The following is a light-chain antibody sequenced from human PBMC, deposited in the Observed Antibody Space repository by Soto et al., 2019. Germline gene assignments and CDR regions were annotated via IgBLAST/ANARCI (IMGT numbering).Light chain of an antibody. Sequence: DIQMTQSPSTLSESVGDRVNITCRASQSISSWLAWYPQKPGKAPKLLIYRASDLQTGVPSRFIGSVSGTDFTLSISSLKTDDFATYYCQQYNSYFFTFGPGTKVDVQ. V-gene: IGKV1-5*03. CDR3: QQYNSYFFT. J-gene: IGKJ3*01. CDR1: QSISSW. CDR2: RAS.